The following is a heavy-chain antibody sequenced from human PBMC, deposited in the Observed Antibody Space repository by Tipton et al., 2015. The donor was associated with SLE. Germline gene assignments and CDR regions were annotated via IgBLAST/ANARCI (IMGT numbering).Heavy chain of an antibody. Sequence: TLSLTCTVSGGSISSHYWSWIRQPPGKGLEWIGYIYYSESTNYNPSLQSRVTISVDTSKNQFSLKLSSVTAADTAVYYCARGGSVRGFSLYYFDYWGQGTLVTVSS. D-gene: IGHD3-16*01. CDR1: GGSISSHY. CDR2: IYYSEST. J-gene: IGHJ4*02. CDR3: ARGGSVRGFSLYYFDY. V-gene: IGHV4-59*11.